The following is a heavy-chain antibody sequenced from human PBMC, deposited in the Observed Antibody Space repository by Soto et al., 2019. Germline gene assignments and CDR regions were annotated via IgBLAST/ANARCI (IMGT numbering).Heavy chain of an antibody. J-gene: IGHJ4*02. Sequence: QVQLVQSGGDVKKPGASVKVSCWASGYIFTSYGISWVRQAPGQGLEWMGWINGDNGNINYAQNLQGRLTMTSDTSTSTVDMELRSLRSDDTAVYYCARDPSTGLFDYWGQGTLVTVSS. D-gene: IGHD4-17*01. V-gene: IGHV1-18*04. CDR1: GYIFTSYG. CDR2: INGDNGNI. CDR3: ARDPSTGLFDY.